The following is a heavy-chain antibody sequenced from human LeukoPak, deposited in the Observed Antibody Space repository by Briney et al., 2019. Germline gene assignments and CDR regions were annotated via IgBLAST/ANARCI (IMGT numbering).Heavy chain of an antibody. CDR2: IHYSGSA. J-gene: IGHJ4*02. CDR1: GGSFSGYY. Sequence: SETLSLTCAVYGGSFSGYYWTWIRQPPGKGLERIGEIHYSGSATYNPSLKSRVTISVDTSKDQFSLKMNSVTAADTAVYYCARGQWFRAFWSRGTPVTVSS. V-gene: IGHV4-34*01. CDR3: ARGQWFRAF. D-gene: IGHD3-10*01.